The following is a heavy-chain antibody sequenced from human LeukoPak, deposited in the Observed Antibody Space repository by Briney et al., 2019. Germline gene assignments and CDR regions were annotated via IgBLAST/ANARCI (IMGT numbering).Heavy chain of an antibody. CDR2: VYYTGSS. D-gene: IGHD6-13*01. Sequence: SETLSLTCTVSGGSINDHAWCWIRRPPGRGLEWIGCVYYTGSSEYNAPLKSRLTISTDTSNNQLSLQVTSVTAADTAINSCARLSRIATAGAYSYHSLDIWGQGTTVTVSS. CDR3: ARLSRIATAGAYSYHSLDI. CDR1: GGSINDHA. J-gene: IGHJ6*02. V-gene: IGHV4-59*11.